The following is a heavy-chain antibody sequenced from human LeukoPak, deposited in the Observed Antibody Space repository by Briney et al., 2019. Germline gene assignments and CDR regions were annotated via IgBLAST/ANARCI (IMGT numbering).Heavy chain of an antibody. V-gene: IGHV3-23*01. CDR1: GFTFSSYG. J-gene: IGHJ4*02. Sequence: GGSLRLSCAASGFTFSSYGMSWVRQAPGKGLEWVSAIRGSGSRTYYADSVKGRFTISRDNSKNTLYLQMNSLRAEDTAVYYCAKDLVTDIVVVPAAMQTYFDYWGQGTLVTVSS. CDR3: AKDLVTDIVVVPAAMQTYFDY. D-gene: IGHD2-2*01. CDR2: IRGSGSRT.